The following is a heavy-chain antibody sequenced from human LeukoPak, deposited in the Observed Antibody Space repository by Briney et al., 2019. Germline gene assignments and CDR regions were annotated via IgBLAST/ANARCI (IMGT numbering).Heavy chain of an antibody. Sequence: PSQTLSLTCTVSGGSISSYYWSWIRQPPGKGLEWIGYIYYSGSTNYNPSLKSRVTISVDTSKNQFSLKLSSVTAADTAVYYCARLTQLWYLIDYWGQGTLVTVSS. CDR3: ARLTQLWYLIDY. CDR1: GGSISSYY. D-gene: IGHD5-18*01. V-gene: IGHV4-59*08. CDR2: IYYSGST. J-gene: IGHJ4*02.